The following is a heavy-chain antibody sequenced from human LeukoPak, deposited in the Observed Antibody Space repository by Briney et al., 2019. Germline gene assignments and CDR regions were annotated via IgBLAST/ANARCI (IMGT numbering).Heavy chain of an antibody. CDR3: ARAVGYYYYMDG. V-gene: IGHV4-34*01. D-gene: IGHD1-26*01. CDR2: INHSGTT. Sequence: SETLSLTCAVYGGSFNGYYWSWIRQPPGKGLEWIGEINHSGTTNHNPSLKSRVTISVDTSKNQFSLKLSSVTAADTAMYYCARAVGYYYYMDGWGKGTTVTVSS. CDR1: GGSFNGYY. J-gene: IGHJ6*03.